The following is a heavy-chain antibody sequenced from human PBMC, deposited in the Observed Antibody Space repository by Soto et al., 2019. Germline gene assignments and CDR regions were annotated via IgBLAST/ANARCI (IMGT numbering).Heavy chain of an antibody. CDR2: INHSGST. D-gene: IGHD5-12*01. J-gene: IGHJ4*02. CDR3: ARGVVATTRLFDS. Sequence: QVQLQQGGAGLLKPSETLSLTCVINDGSLSGYYWSWIRQPPGKGLEWIGEINHSGSTNYNSSLKSRVTISVDTSKNQLSLNLPSVTAADTAVYYCARGVVATTRLFDSWGQGTLVTVSS. CDR1: DGSLSGYY. V-gene: IGHV4-34*01.